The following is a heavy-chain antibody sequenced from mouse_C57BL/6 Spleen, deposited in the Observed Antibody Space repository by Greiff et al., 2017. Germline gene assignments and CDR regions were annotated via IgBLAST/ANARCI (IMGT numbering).Heavy chain of an antibody. Sequence: QVHVKQSGPELVKPGASVKISCKASGYAFSSSWMNWVKQRPGKGLEWIGRIYPGDGDTNYNGKFKGKATLTADKSSSTAYMQLSSLTSEDSAVYFCARRSYYGYDGYFDVWGTGTTVTVSS. CDR1: GYAFSSSW. CDR3: ARRSYYGYDGYFDV. CDR2: IYPGDGDT. V-gene: IGHV1-82*01. D-gene: IGHD2-2*01. J-gene: IGHJ1*03.